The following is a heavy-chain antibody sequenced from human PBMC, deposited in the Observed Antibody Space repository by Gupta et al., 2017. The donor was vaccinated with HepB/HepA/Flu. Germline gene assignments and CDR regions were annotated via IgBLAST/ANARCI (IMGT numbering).Heavy chain of an antibody. CDR3: ARKEDYGDHNWFDP. V-gene: IGHV1-8*01. J-gene: IGHJ5*02. Sequence: QVHLVQSGAEVKKPGASVKVSCKASGYTFTSYDINWVRQATGQGLEWMGWMNPNSGNTGYAQKLQGRVTMTRNTSISTAYMELSSLRSEDTAVYYCARKEDYGDHNWFDPWGQGTLVTVSS. CDR2: MNPNSGNT. D-gene: IGHD4-17*01. CDR1: GYTFTSYD.